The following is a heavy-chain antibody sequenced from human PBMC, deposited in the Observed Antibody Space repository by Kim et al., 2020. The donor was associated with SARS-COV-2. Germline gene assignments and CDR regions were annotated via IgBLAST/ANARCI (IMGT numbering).Heavy chain of an antibody. CDR2: IYPGDSDT. D-gene: IGHD6-13*01. CDR3: ARPSSSSSLSPDAFDI. CDR1: GYSFTSYW. V-gene: IGHV5-51*01. Sequence: GGSLKISCQGSGYSFTSYWIGWVRQMPGKGLEWMGIIYPGDSDTRYSPSFQGQVTISADKSISTAYLQWSSLKASGTAMYYCARPSSSSSLSPDAFDIWGQGTMVTVSS. J-gene: IGHJ3*02.